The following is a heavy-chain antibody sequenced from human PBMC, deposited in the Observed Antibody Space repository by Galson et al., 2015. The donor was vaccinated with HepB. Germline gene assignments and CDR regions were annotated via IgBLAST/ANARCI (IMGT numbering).Heavy chain of an antibody. CDR2: IGSKANSYAT. CDR3: TRLGDLSGYSSL. D-gene: IGHD6-13*01. J-gene: IGHJ4*02. Sequence: SLRLSCAASGFTFSGSAMHWVRQASGRGLEWVGRIGSKANSYATAYAASVKGRFTISRDDSKNTAYMRMNSLKTEDTAVYYCTRLGDLSGYSSLWGQGTLVTVSS. V-gene: IGHV3-73*01. CDR1: GFTFSGSA.